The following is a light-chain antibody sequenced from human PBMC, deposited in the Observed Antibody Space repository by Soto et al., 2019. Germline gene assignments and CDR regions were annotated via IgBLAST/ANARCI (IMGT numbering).Light chain of an antibody. Sequence: EVVLAQSPATLSLSPGERATLSCRASQSVSSNFLAWYQQRPGQAPRLLISDASTRAPGTPDRFSGSGSGTDFTLSISSLEPEDSAVYFCQQFGGSPMYTFGQGTKLEIK. CDR2: DAS. CDR1: QSVSSNF. CDR3: QQFGGSPMYT. V-gene: IGKV3-20*01. J-gene: IGKJ2*01.